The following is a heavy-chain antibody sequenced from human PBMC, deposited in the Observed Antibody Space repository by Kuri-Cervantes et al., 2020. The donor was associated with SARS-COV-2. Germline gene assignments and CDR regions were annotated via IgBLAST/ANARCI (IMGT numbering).Heavy chain of an antibody. CDR1: GFTFSSYA. D-gene: IGHD6-13*01. CDR2: ISGSGGST. Sequence: GESLKISCAASGFTFSSYAVSWVRQAPGKGLEWVSAISGSGGSTYYADSVKGRFTISRDNSKNTLYLQMNSLRAEDTAVYYCAKDRGYSSSWYTFVGSDHWGQGTLVTVSS. CDR3: AKDRGYSSSWYTFVGSDH. J-gene: IGHJ4*02. V-gene: IGHV3-23*01.